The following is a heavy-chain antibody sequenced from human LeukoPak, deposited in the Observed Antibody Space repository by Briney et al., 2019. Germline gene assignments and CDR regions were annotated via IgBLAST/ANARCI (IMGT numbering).Heavy chain of an antibody. Sequence: PGGSLGLSCAASGFTFSNYGMHWVRQAPGKGLEWVAVIWYDGSNKYYADSVKGRFTLSRDNSKNTLFLQMNSLRPEDTAVYFCARDLTQLALFDYWGQGTLVTVSS. J-gene: IGHJ4*02. CDR1: GFTFSNYG. V-gene: IGHV3-33*08. CDR2: IWYDGSNK. CDR3: ARDLTQLALFDY. D-gene: IGHD6-13*01.